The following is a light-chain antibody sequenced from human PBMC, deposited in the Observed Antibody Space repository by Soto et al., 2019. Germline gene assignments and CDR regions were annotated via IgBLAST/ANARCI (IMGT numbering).Light chain of an antibody. V-gene: IGLV2-18*02. CDR2: EVS. J-gene: IGLJ2*01. CDR1: SSDVGSYNR. CDR3: IPYTSSSTAVV. Sequence: QSALTQPPSVSGSPGQSITISCTGTSSDVGSYNRVSCYQQPPGTAPKLMIYEVSNRPSGVPDRFSGSKSGNTASLTISGLQAEDEADYFCIPYTSSSTAVVFGGGTKLTVL.